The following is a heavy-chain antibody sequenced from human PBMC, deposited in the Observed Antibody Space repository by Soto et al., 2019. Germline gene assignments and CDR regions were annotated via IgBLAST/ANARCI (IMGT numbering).Heavy chain of an antibody. CDR3: AKDTYYYDSSGYSRSLPNWFDP. CDR2: ISYDGSNK. V-gene: IGHV3-30*18. CDR1: GFTFSSYG. D-gene: IGHD3-22*01. J-gene: IGHJ5*02. Sequence: PGGSLRLSCAASGFTFSSYGMHWVRQAPGKGLEWVAVISYDGSNKYYADSVKGRFTISRDNSKNTLYLQMNSLRAEDTAVYYCAKDTYYYDSSGYSRSLPNWFDPWGQGTLVTVSS.